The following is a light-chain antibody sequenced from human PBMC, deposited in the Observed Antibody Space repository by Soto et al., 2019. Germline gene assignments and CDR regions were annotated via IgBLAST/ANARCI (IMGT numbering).Light chain of an antibody. J-gene: IGKJ3*01. CDR1: QSVSSSY. Sequence: EIVLTQSPGTLSLSPGERATLSCRASQSVSSSYLAWYQQKPGQAPRLLIYGASSMATGVPDRFSGSGSGTDFTLTISRLEHEDFAVYYCQQYGSSLLFTFGPGTKVDIK. CDR2: GAS. CDR3: QQYGSSLLFT. V-gene: IGKV3-20*01.